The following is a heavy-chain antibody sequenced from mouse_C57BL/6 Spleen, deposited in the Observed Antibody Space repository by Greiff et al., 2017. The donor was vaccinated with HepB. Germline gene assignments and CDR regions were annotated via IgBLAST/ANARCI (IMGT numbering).Heavy chain of an antibody. D-gene: IGHD2-5*01. CDR2: IYPGDGDT. CDR1: GYAFSSYW. J-gene: IGHJ2*01. CDR3: ARSGYSNYVDD. V-gene: IGHV1-80*01. Sequence: QVQLQQSGAELVKPGASVKISCKASGYAFSSYWMNWVKQRPGKGLEWIGQIYPGDGDTNYNGKFKGKATLTADKSSSTAYMQLSSLTSEDSAVYFCARSGYSNYVDDWGQGTTLTVSS.